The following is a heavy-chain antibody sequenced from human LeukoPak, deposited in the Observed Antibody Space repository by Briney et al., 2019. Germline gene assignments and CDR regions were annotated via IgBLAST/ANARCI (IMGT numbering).Heavy chain of an antibody. J-gene: IGHJ4*02. V-gene: IGHV3-23*01. D-gene: IGHD4-11*01. Sequence: GGSLRLSCAASGFTFSNYAMTWVRQAPGKGLEWVSSLTSSGDDTYYSDSVKGRFTISRYNSRNTLYLHMNSLRAEDTAVYYCAKGNSYYYFDYWGQGILVTVSS. CDR2: LTSSGDDT. CDR1: GFTFSNYA. CDR3: AKGNSYYYFDY.